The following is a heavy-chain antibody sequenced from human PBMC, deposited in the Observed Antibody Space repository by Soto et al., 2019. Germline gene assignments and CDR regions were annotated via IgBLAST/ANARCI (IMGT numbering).Heavy chain of an antibody. D-gene: IGHD2-15*01. J-gene: IGHJ6*03. Sequence: ASVKVSCKASGDTLTSYYMHWVRQSPGKGLEWMGIINPSGGTTYAQKFQGRVSLTSDTSTSTAYLELSSLRSEDTAVYYCARGLVVIATIRSYYYYHMDVWGKGTTVTVSS. CDR1: GDTLTSYY. V-gene: IGHV1-46*03. CDR3: ARGLVVIATIRSYYYYHMDV. CDR2: INPSGGT.